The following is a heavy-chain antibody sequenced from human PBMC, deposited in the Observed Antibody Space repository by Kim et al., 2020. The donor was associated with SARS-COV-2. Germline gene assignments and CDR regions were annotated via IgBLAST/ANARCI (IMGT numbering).Heavy chain of an antibody. J-gene: IGHJ5*02. D-gene: IGHD4-17*01. CDR1: GGSISSSNW. CDR2: IYHSGST. Sequence: SETLSLTCAVSGGSISSSNWWSWVRQPPGKGLEWIGEIYHSGSTNYNPSLKSRVTISVDKSKNQFSLKLSSVTAADTAVYYCARSSFLLLTTVTTGAGGASWFGPWGQGTLVTVSS. V-gene: IGHV4-4*02. CDR3: ARSSFLLLTTVTTGAGGASWFGP.